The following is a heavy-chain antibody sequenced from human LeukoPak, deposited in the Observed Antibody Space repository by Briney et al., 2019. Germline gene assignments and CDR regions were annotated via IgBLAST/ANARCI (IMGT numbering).Heavy chain of an antibody. V-gene: IGHV3-30*04. D-gene: IGHD4-17*01. CDR2: ISDNGLRT. Sequence: GGSLRLSCVASGIDFNVYEMHWVRQSPGKGLEWVALISDNGLRTGYAESLKGRFTVSRDNSRNTMDLQMNSLRAEDTAVYYCAKGNGDPYYFDYWGQGTLVTVSS. J-gene: IGHJ4*02. CDR1: GIDFNVYE. CDR3: AKGNGDPYYFDY.